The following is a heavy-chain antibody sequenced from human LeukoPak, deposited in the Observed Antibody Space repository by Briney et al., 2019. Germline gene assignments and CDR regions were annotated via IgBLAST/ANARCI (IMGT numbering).Heavy chain of an antibody. CDR3: ARVGIYGDLFDY. Sequence: SETLSLTCTVSGGSISSYYWSWIRQPPGKGLEWIGYIYYSGSTNYNPSLKSRVTISVDTSKNQFSLKLSSVTAADTAVYYCARVGIYGDLFDYWGQGTLVTVFS. V-gene: IGHV4-59*01. CDR1: GGSISSYY. D-gene: IGHD4-17*01. J-gene: IGHJ4*02. CDR2: IYYSGST.